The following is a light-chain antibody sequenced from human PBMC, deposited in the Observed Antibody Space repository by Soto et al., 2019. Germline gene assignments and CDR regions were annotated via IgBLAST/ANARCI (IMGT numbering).Light chain of an antibody. V-gene: IGLV2-14*01. J-gene: IGLJ1*01. Sequence: QSVLTQPASVSGSPGQSITISCTGGSSDIGGYNYVSWFQQHPGKAPKLMIYEVTNRPSGVSNRFSGSKSGSTASLTISGLQAGDEADYYCSSYTSSNTLVFGTGTKSPS. CDR1: SSDIGGYNY. CDR3: SSYTSSNTLV. CDR2: EVT.